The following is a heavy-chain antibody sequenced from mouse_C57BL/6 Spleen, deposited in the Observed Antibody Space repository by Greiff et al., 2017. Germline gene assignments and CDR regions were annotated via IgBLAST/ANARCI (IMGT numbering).Heavy chain of an antibody. D-gene: IGHD2-13*01. Sequence: QVQLQQSGAELVRPGASVTMSCKASGYTFTDYEMHWVKQTPVHGLEWIGAIDPGTGGTAYTQKFKGKAILTADTSSSTAYMKLRSLTSEDSAVYYCTRVDDSDWLAYWGQGTPVTVSA. CDR3: TRVDDSDWLAY. J-gene: IGHJ3*01. CDR1: GYTFTDYE. V-gene: IGHV1-15*01. CDR2: IDPGTGGT.